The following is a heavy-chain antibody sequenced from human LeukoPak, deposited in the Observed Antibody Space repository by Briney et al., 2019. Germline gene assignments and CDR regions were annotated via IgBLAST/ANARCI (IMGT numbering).Heavy chain of an antibody. CDR3: ARVSRYYDILTGYYTNYGMDV. J-gene: IGHJ6*02. D-gene: IGHD3-9*01. CDR2: INPNNGGT. CDR1: GYTFTDYY. V-gene: IGHV1-2*02. Sequence: ASVKVSCKASGYTFTDYYFHWVRQAPGQGLEWMGWINPNNGGTNYAQKFQGRVTMTRDTSISTAYMELSRVTSDDTAVYYCARVSRYYDILTGYYTNYGMDVWGQGTTVTVSS.